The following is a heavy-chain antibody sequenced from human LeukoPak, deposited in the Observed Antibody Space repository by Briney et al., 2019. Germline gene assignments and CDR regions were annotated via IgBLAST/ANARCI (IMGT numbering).Heavy chain of an antibody. CDR2: ISGSGGST. Sequence: PGGSLRLSCAAPGFTFSSYATSWVRQAPGKGLEWVSAISGSGGSTYYADSVKGRFTISRDNSKNTLYLQMNSLRAEDTAVYYCAKFVDYDFWSGYNGWGQGTLVTVSS. CDR3: AKFVDYDFWSGYNG. D-gene: IGHD3-3*01. CDR1: GFTFSSYA. V-gene: IGHV3-23*01. J-gene: IGHJ4*02.